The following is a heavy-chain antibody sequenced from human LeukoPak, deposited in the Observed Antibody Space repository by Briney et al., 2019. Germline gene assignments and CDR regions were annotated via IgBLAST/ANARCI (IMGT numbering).Heavy chain of an antibody. CDR1: GYTFTSYY. CDR2: INPSGGST. CDR3: ARDGGNGDYELGY. J-gene: IGHJ4*02. Sequence: ASVKVSCKASGYTFTSYYMHWVRQAPGQGLEWMGIINPSGGSTSYAQKFQGRVTMTRDTSTSTAYMELSSLRSEDTAAYYCARDGGNGDYELGYWGQGTLVTVSS. D-gene: IGHD4-17*01. V-gene: IGHV1-46*01.